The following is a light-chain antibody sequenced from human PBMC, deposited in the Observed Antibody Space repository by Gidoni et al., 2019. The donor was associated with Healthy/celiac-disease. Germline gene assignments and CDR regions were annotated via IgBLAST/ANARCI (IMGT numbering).Light chain of an antibody. CDR1: QSLLHSNGYNY. CDR3: MQALQTPYT. V-gene: IGKV2-28*01. CDR2: LGS. J-gene: IGKJ2*01. Sequence: DIVMTQSPLSLPVTPGAPASISCRSSQSLLHSNGYNYLDWYLQKPGQSPQLLIYLGSNRASGVPDRFSGSGSGTDFTLKLSRVEAEDVGVYYCMQALQTPYTFGQGTKLEIK.